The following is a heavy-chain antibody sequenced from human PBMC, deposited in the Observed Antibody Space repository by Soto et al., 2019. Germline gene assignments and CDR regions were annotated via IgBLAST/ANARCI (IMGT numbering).Heavy chain of an antibody. CDR2: LSGSSSYS. J-gene: IGHJ4*02. Sequence: EVQLVQSGGGLVKPGGSLRLACATSGFTFHNYCMSWVRQAPGKGLEWVSSLSGSSSYSYTAESVKGRFTMSRDTADNSLYLQMNNLRGEDTAVYYCARDLRGGARHTAFDYWGQGVLVIVS. D-gene: IGHD3-10*01. CDR3: ARDLRGGARHTAFDY. V-gene: IGHV3-21*01. CDR1: GFTFHNYC.